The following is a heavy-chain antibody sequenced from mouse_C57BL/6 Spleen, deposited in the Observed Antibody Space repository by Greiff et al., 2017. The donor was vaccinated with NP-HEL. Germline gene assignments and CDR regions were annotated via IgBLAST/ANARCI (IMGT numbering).Heavy chain of an antibody. J-gene: IGHJ2*01. Sequence: EVKLMESGGGLVQPGGSLRLSCAASGFTFTDYYMSWVRQPPGKALEWLGFIRNKANGYTTEYSASVKGRFTISRDNSQSILYLQMNALRADDSATYYCARYGYYFDYWGQGTTLTVSS. CDR1: GFTFTDYY. CDR3: ARYGYYFDY. CDR2: IRNKANGYTT. V-gene: IGHV7-3*01.